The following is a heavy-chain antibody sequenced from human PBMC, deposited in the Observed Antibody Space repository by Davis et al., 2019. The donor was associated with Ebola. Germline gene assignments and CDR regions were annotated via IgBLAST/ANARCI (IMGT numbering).Heavy chain of an antibody. CDR3: ARDWGAAAGNDY. J-gene: IGHJ4*02. CDR2: IIPMLGIP. D-gene: IGHD6-13*01. CDR1: GGTFSTYT. V-gene: IGHV1-69*04. Sequence: AASVKVSCKASGGTFSTYTISWVRQAPGQGLVWMGRIIPMLGIPNYAQKFQGRVTITADKSTSTAYMEVRSLKSEDTAVYYCARDWGAAAGNDYWGQGTLVTVSS.